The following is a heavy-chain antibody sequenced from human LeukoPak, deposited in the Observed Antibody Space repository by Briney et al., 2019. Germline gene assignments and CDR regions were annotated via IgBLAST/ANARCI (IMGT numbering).Heavy chain of an antibody. Sequence: GSLTLSCAASGCTIISYNMTWVRQAPPKRLHQVTAITGIGGVAYYTASVEGRFTISRDSSKNALSLQMNSLRAEDTAVYYCAKRSNTYYEDHWGRETLVTFS. D-gene: IGHD3-22*01. CDR1: GCTIISYN. CDR3: AKRSNTYYEDH. J-gene: IGHJ4*02. V-gene: IGHV3-23*01. CDR2: ITGIGGVA.